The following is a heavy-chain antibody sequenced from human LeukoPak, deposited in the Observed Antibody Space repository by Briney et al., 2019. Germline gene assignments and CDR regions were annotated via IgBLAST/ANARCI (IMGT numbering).Heavy chain of an antibody. D-gene: IGHD3-16*01. CDR1: GLTFSGFA. CDR3: ARESHQKRESYYYDC. CDR2: ISGDGGTT. V-gene: IGHV3-64*01. Sequence: PGGSLGLSCAASGLTFSGFAMHWVRQAPGQGLDYVAAISGDGGTTYYAKSVKGRFTISRDNSKKTLSLQMGSLRPEDSAIYYCARESHQKRESYYYDCWGQGTLVTVSS. J-gene: IGHJ4*02.